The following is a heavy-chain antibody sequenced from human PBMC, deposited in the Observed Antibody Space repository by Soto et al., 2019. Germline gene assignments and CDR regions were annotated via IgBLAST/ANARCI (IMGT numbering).Heavy chain of an antibody. CDR1: GFSLSTSGVG. Sequence: QITLKESGPTLVKPTQTLTLTCTFSGFSLSTSGVGVGWIRQPPGKALEWLALIYWNDDKRYSPSLKSRLTITNDTSKIQVVLTMTNMDPVDTATYSCAHSGGCSSTSCYFWYFDLWGRGTLVTVSS. V-gene: IGHV2-5*01. CDR2: IYWNDDK. D-gene: IGHD2-2*01. CDR3: AHSGGCSSTSCYFWYFDL. J-gene: IGHJ2*01.